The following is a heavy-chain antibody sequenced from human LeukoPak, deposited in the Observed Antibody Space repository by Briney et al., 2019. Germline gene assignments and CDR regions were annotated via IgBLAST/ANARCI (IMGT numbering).Heavy chain of an antibody. J-gene: IGHJ4*02. CDR1: GYTFTGYY. CDR3: ARDQRYYDSSGHLDY. Sequence: ASVKVSYKASGYTFTGYYTHWVRQAPGQGLEWMGIINPSGGRTSYAQKFQGRVTMTRNTSTSTVYMELSSLRSEDTAVYYCARDQRYYDSSGHLDYWGQGTLVTVSS. D-gene: IGHD3-22*01. V-gene: IGHV1-46*01. CDR2: INPSGGRT.